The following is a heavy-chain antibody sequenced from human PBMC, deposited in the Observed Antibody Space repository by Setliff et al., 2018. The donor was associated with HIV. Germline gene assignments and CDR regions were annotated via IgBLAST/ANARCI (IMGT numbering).Heavy chain of an antibody. D-gene: IGHD1-26*01. CDR1: GGSFRSSRYY. J-gene: IGHJ3*02. CDR3: AREGTYSGTYWVRRVASFDI. Sequence: SETLSLTCTVSGGSFRSSRYYWGWIRQPPGKGLEWIGNIHYGGFFWYSPSLKSRVTISVDTSKNQFSLKLSSVTAADTAVYYCAREGTYSGTYWVRRVASFDIWGQGTMVTVSS. CDR2: IHYGGFF. V-gene: IGHV4-39*02.